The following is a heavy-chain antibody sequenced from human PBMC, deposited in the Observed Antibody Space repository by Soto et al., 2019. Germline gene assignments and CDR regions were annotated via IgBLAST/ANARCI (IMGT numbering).Heavy chain of an antibody. CDR3: ARLGAYYQSLDP. CDR2: LYNTGST. V-gene: IGHV4-59*01. CDR1: GASISRYY. Sequence: SETLSLTCTVSGASISRYYWSWIRQSPGKGLEWIGYLYNTGSTIYNPSLKSRVTISVDTSKNQFSLKMNSVTAADTAVYYCARLGAYYQSLDPWGPGTLVTVSS. J-gene: IGHJ5*02. D-gene: IGHD3-22*01.